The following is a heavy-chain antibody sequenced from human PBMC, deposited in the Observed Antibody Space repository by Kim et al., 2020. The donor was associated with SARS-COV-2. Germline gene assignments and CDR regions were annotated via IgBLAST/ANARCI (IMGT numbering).Heavy chain of an antibody. V-gene: IGHV1-18*04. CDR3: AGGRITIFGVEYYYYGMDV. J-gene: IGHJ6*02. D-gene: IGHD3-3*01. CDR1: GYTFTSYG. Sequence: ASVKVSCKASGYTFTSYGISWVRQAPGQGLEWMGWISAYNGNTNYAQKLQGRVTMTTDTSTSTAYMELRRLRSEDTDVSYCAGGRITIFGVEYYYYGMDVWGQGTTVTVSS. CDR2: ISAYNGNT.